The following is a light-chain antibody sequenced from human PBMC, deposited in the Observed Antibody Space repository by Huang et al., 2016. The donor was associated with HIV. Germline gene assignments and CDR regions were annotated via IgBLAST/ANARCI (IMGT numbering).Light chain of an antibody. J-gene: IGKJ2*02. CDR3: LQDYSYPRT. CDR1: PDIRKY. CDR2: AAS. V-gene: IGKV1-6*02. Sequence: AIQMTQSPSSLSASVGDSVTITCRASPDIRKYLGWYQQKPGKAPKLLNYAASTLQSFLPARFRGCGSGTDFTLTIICLQPEDFATYYCLQDYSYPRTFGQGTKLEIK.